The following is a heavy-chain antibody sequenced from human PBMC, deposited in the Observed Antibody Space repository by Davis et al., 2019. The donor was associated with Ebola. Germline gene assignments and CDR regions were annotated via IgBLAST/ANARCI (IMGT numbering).Heavy chain of an antibody. D-gene: IGHD1-14*01. CDR1: GFTFSSYA. Sequence: PGGSLRLSCAASGFTFSSYAMHWVRQAPGKGLEWVAVISYDGSNKYYADSVKGRFTISRDNSKNTLYLQMNSLRAEDTAVYYCARDSGSMDVWGQGTTVTVSS. CDR2: ISYDGSNK. CDR3: ARDSGSMDV. J-gene: IGHJ6*02. V-gene: IGHV3-30-3*01.